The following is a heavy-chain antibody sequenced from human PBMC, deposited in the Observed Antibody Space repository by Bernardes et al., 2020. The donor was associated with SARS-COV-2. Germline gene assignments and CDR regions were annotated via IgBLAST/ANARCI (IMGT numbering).Heavy chain of an antibody. V-gene: IGHV3-15*07. Sequence: RGSLTLSCAASGFTFSNAWMNWVRQAPGKGLEWVGRIISKAHGGTTDYAAPVKGRFTISRDDSKNTLYLQMNSLKIEDTAVYYCTTGDSSGWYGGGDHWGQGTLVTVSS. D-gene: IGHD6-19*01. CDR2: IISKAHGGTT. J-gene: IGHJ4*02. CDR1: GFTFSNAW. CDR3: TTGDSSGWYGGGDH.